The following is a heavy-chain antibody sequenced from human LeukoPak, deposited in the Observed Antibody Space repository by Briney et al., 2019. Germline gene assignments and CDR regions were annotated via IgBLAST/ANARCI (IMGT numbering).Heavy chain of an antibody. D-gene: IGHD1-26*01. CDR2: IKSDGTTT. CDR1: GFTFSSYW. Sequence: PGGSLRLSCAASGFTFSSYWMHWVRQAPGKGLVWVSRIKSDGTTTDYADSVKGRFTISRDDAKNTLYLQMNSPRAEDTAVYYCARFPDSGNYLPSGHWGQGTLVTVSS. J-gene: IGHJ4*02. V-gene: IGHV3-74*01. CDR3: ARFPDSGNYLPSGH.